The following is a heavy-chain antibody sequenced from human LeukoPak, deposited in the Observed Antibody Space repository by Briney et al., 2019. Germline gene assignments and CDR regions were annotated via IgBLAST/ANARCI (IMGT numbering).Heavy chain of an antibody. J-gene: IGHJ4*02. D-gene: IGHD6-13*01. CDR3: ARAAAVNDPDY. CDR2: IIPIFGTA. V-gene: IGHV1-69*13. Sequence: SVKVSCKASGYTFTSYGISWVRQAPGQGLEWMGGIIPIFGTANYAQKFQGRVTITADESTGTAYMELSSLRSEDTAVYYCARAAAVNDPDYWGQGTLVTVSS. CDR1: GYTFTSYG.